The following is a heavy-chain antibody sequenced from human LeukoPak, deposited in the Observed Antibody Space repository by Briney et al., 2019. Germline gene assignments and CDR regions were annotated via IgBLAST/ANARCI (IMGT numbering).Heavy chain of an antibody. CDR2: ISGSGGST. D-gene: IGHD5-12*01. CDR3: AQTTTSGYYFDQ. CDR1: RFIFSSYA. Sequence: GGSLRLSCAASRFIFSSYAMNWVRQAPGKGLEWVSSISGSGGSTYYAYSVKGRFTFSRDNSNTSQYLKMNSMTAEDTALYYGAQTTTSGYYFDQWGQGTLVTVSS. V-gene: IGHV3-23*01. J-gene: IGHJ4*02.